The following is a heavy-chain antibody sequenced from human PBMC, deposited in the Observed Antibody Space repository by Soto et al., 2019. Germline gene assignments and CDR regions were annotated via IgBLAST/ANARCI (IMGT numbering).Heavy chain of an antibody. CDR3: AREGGCSGGSCYSANWFDP. CDR1: GGSIRGGNYH. CDR2: IYYSGST. Sequence: LSLTCTVSGGSIRGGNYHWTWIRQHPGKGLELIGNIYYSGSTYYNPSLKSRVAISVDTSKSLFSLKLSSVTAADTAVYYCAREGGCSGGSCYSANWFDPWGQGTLVTVS. J-gene: IGHJ5*02. V-gene: IGHV4-31*03. D-gene: IGHD2-15*01.